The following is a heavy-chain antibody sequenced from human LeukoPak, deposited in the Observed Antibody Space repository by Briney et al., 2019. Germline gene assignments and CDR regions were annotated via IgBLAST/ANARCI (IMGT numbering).Heavy chain of an antibody. V-gene: IGHV1-24*01. CDR1: GYTFTGYY. J-gene: IGHJ3*02. CDR3: ATDYYYDSSGLRAWALDI. CDR2: FDPEDGET. D-gene: IGHD3-22*01. Sequence: ASVKVSCKASGYTFTGYYMHWVRQAPGKGLEWMGGFDPEDGETIYAQKFQGRVTMTEDTSTDTAYMELSSLRSEDTAVYYCATDYYYDSSGLRAWALDIWGQGTMVTVSS.